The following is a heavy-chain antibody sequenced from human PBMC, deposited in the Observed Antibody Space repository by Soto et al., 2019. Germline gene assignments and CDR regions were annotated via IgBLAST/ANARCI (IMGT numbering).Heavy chain of an antibody. CDR3: ARVRQYCSGTSCYLDP. Sequence: SETLSLTCAVSGGSISSSNWWHWVRQPPGKGLEWIGEIHHSGTTNYNPSLKSRVAISVDKSKNQFSLKLNSVTAADTAVYYCARVRQYCSGTSCYLDPWGQGTLVTVSA. D-gene: IGHD2-2*01. CDR2: IHHSGTT. CDR1: GGSISSSNW. J-gene: IGHJ5*02. V-gene: IGHV4-4*02.